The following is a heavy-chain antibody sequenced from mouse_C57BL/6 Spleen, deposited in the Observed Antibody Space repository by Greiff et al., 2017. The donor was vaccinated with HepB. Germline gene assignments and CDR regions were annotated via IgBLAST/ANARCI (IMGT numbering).Heavy chain of an antibody. CDR2: IRSKSNNYAT. CDR1: GFSFNTYA. D-gene: IGHD1-1*01. J-gene: IGHJ4*01. CDR3: VRHPLYYGSSGDYYAMDY. Sequence: GGGLVQPKGSLKLSCAASGFSFNTYAMNWVRQAPGKGLEWVARIRSKSNNYATYYADSVKDRFTISRDDSESMLYLQMNNLKTEDTAMYYCVRHPLYYGSSGDYYAMDYWGQGTSVTVSS. V-gene: IGHV10-1*01.